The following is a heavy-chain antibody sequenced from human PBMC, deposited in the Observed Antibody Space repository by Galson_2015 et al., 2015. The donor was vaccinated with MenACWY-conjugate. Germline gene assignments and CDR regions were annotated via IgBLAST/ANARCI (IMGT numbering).Heavy chain of an antibody. CDR3: ARDGSSAYFDH. D-gene: IGHD6-19*01. CDR1: GFTFSSYA. CDR2: IGGSGFCP. V-gene: IGHV3-23*01. Sequence: SLRLSCAASGFTFSSYAMTWVRLAPGKGLEWVSGIGGSGFCPYYADPVKGRFTISRDNAKNSLYLQMNSLRAEDTAMYYCARDGSSAYFDHWGQGTLVSVSS. J-gene: IGHJ4*02.